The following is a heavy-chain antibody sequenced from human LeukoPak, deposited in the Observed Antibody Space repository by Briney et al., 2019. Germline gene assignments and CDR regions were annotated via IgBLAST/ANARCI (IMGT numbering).Heavy chain of an antibody. CDR3: EQRGADSTGYYDSGAFDV. Sequence: GGSLRLSCAASGFTFSSYAMNWVRQAPGKGLEWVSVISGSSGSTYHADSVKGRFTISRDNSKNTLYLQMNRLRADDTAVYYCEQRGADSTGYYDSGAFDVWGQGTMVTFSS. D-gene: IGHD3-22*01. CDR1: GFTFSSYA. CDR2: ISGSSGST. V-gene: IGHV3-23*01. J-gene: IGHJ3*01.